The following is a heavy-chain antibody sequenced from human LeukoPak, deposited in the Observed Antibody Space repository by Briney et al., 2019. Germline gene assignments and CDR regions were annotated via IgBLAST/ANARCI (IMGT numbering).Heavy chain of an antibody. D-gene: IGHD3-22*01. CDR1: GDSVSRSDSY. J-gene: IGHJ1*01. CDR3: ARRRYYDGSGYLE. Sequence: SETLSLTCSVSGDSVSRSDSYWDWIRQPPGKVREWIGTIYYSGRTYYSPSLKSRVTMSVDPSNNQFSLTLRSVTAADTAVYYCARRRYYDGSGYLEWGQGTLLSVSS. V-gene: IGHV4-39*01. CDR2: IYYSGRT.